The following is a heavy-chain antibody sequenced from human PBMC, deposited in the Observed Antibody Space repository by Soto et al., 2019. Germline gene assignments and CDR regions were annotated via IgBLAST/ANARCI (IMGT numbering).Heavy chain of an antibody. J-gene: IGHJ4*02. CDR3: AFPATADFDY. Sequence: QVQLQESGPGLVKPSGTLSLTCAVSGGSISSTNWWTWVRQSPGRGLEWIGEIYHSGTTNYSPSLKSRVNIAVDMSTNHLSLTLMSVTAADAAVYYCAFPATADFDYWGKGILVTVSS. V-gene: IGHV4-4*02. CDR2: IYHSGTT. CDR1: GGSISSTNW. D-gene: IGHD6-13*01.